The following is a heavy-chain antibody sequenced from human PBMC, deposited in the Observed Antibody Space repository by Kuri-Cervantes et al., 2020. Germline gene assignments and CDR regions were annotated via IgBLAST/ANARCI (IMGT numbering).Heavy chain of an antibody. CDR1: GFTFSSFA. CDR2: ISSSSSTI. J-gene: IGHJ5*02. V-gene: IGHV3-48*02. D-gene: IGHD1-26*01. CDR3: ARGIVSGSYGEFDP. Sequence: LSLTCAASGFTFSSFAMTWVRQAPGKGLEWVSYISSSSSTIYYADSVKGRFTISRDNAKNSLYLQMNSLRDEDTAVYYCARGIVSGSYGEFDPWGQGTLVTVSS.